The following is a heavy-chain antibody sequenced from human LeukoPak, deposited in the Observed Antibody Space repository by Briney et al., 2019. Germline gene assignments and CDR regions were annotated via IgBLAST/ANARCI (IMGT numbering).Heavy chain of an antibody. CDR3: ARLQRAVTGTL. D-gene: IGHD6-19*01. Sequence: GGSLRLSCAASGFTFSSYSMNWVRQAPGKGLEWVSYISSSSGTIYYADSVKGRFTISRDNAKNSLYLQMSSLRGEDTAVYYCARLQRAVTGTLWGQGTLVIVSS. CDR2: ISSSSGTI. CDR1: GFTFSSYS. V-gene: IGHV3-48*04. J-gene: IGHJ4*02.